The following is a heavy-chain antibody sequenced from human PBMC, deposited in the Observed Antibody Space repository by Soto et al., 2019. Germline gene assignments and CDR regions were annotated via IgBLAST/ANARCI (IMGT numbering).Heavy chain of an antibody. J-gene: IGHJ1*01. Sequence: QVSLVESGGGVVQPGGSLRLSCAASGFTFGNFAMHWIRQAPGKGPEWVSVVSYGGNINYNLDSVKGRFTVSRDNSRNTLYLQMTRLRPEDTAVYYCAKGKMWDYGSNSKTYFQHWGPGTLVTVSS. CDR1: GFTFGNFA. D-gene: IGHD4-17*01. CDR3: AKGKMWDYGSNSKTYFQH. V-gene: IGHV3-30*18. CDR2: VSYGGNIN.